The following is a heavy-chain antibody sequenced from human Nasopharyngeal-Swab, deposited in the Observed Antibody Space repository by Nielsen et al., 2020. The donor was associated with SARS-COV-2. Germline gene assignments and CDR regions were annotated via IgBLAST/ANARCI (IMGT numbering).Heavy chain of an antibody. J-gene: IGHJ4*02. CDR2: ISGSGGST. CDR3: AKRRVGAAFDY. Sequence: GAPLKISCAASGFTFSSYAMSWVRQAPGKGLEWVSAISGSGGSTYYADSVKGRFTISRDNSKNTLYLQMNSLRAEDTAVYYCAKRRVGAAFDYWGQGTLVTVSS. CDR1: GFTFSSYA. V-gene: IGHV3-23*01. D-gene: IGHD1-26*01.